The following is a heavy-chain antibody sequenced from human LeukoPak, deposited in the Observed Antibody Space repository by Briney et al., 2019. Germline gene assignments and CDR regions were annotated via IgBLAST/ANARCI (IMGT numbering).Heavy chain of an antibody. Sequence: PGGSLRLSCAASGFTFSSYWMHWVRQAPGKGLVWVSRINSDGSSTSYADSVKGRFTISRDNAKNTLYLQMNSLRAEDTAVYYCARRWELGDAFDIWGQGTMVTVSS. CDR2: INSDGSST. V-gene: IGHV3-74*01. CDR1: GFTFSSYW. D-gene: IGHD1-26*01. CDR3: ARRWELGDAFDI. J-gene: IGHJ3*02.